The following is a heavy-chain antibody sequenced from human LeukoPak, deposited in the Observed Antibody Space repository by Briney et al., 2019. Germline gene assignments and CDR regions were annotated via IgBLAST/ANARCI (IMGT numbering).Heavy chain of an antibody. Sequence: PGGSLRLSCAASGFTFSSYAMSWVRQAPGKGLEWISYITNSGSPIFYAESVKGRFTISRDNTKNSLYLQMSSLRVEDTAFYYCARSESLSRTWSIDYWGQGILVTVSS. J-gene: IGHJ4*02. D-gene: IGHD6-13*01. CDR3: ARSESLSRTWSIDY. CDR1: GFTFSSYA. CDR2: ITNSGSPI. V-gene: IGHV3-48*01.